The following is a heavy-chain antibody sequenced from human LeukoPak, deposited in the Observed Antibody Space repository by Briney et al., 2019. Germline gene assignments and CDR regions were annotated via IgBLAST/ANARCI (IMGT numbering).Heavy chain of an antibody. Sequence: SETPSLTCTVSGGSISSSSYYWGWIRQPPGKGLEWIGSMYCGTTYYNSSLKSRVTISVDTSNNQVSLKLRSVTASDTAVYHCASGAWDLPRAWFDPWGQGALVTVSS. D-gene: IGHD1-26*01. CDR1: GGSISSSSYY. CDR3: ASGAWDLPRAWFDP. CDR2: MYCGTT. V-gene: IGHV4-39*01. J-gene: IGHJ5*02.